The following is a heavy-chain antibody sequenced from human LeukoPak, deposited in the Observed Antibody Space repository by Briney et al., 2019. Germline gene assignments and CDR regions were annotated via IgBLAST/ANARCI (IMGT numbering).Heavy chain of an antibody. D-gene: IGHD3-22*01. CDR2: IYPSSGGT. V-gene: IGHV1-2*06. CDR3: ARDELAYYYDSSGPGGGY. J-gene: IGHJ4*02. Sequence: ASVKVSCKASGYTFTNYHMHWVRQAPGQGLEWMGRIYPSSGGTNYAQKFQGRITLTTDTSINTAYMELSRLRSDDTAVYYCARDELAYYYDSSGPGGGYWGQGTLVTVSS. CDR1: GYTFTNYH.